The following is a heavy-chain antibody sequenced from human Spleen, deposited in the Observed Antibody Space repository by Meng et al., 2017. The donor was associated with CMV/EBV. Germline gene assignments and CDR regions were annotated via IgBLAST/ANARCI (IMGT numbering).Heavy chain of an antibody. CDR3: AGDVDTAMVWAY. Sequence: VHLLERGGGMVQPGRSLRLSCGASGFTFRSSAMHWVRQAPGKGLEWVAVISYDGSNKYYADSVKGRFTISRDNSKNTLYLQMNSLRAEDTAVYYCAGDVDTAMVWAYWGQGTLVTVSS. CDR1: GFTFRSSA. D-gene: IGHD5-18*01. CDR2: ISYDGSNK. J-gene: IGHJ4*02. V-gene: IGHV3-30-3*02.